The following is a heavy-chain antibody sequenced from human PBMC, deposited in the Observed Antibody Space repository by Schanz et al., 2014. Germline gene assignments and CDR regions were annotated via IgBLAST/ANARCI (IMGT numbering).Heavy chain of an antibody. J-gene: IGHJ3*02. CDR2: ISRAGTTS. Sequence: QVQLVESGGGLVKPGGSLRLSCAASGFIFNDYYMNWIRQAPGKGLEWLSYISRAGTTSYYADSVKGRFTNSRDNAKNSLYLEMTSLRCDATAVYYCARETLNWEAFDIWGQGTVVTVSS. V-gene: IGHV3-11*01. CDR3: ARETLNWEAFDI. D-gene: IGHD7-27*01. CDR1: GFIFNDYY.